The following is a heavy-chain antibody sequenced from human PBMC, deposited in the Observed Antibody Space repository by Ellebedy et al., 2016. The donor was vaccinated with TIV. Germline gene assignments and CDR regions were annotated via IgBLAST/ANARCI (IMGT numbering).Heavy chain of an antibody. CDR1: GYTFTSYD. J-gene: IGHJ6*03. D-gene: IGHD3-22*01. V-gene: IGHV1-8*01. Sequence: ASVKVSCXASGYTFTSYDINWVRQATGQGLEWMGWMNPNSGNTGYAQKFQGRVTMTRNTSISTAYMELSSLRSEDTAVYYCAREPQKWLLINYYYMDVWGKGTTVTVSS. CDR3: AREPQKWLLINYYYMDV. CDR2: MNPNSGNT.